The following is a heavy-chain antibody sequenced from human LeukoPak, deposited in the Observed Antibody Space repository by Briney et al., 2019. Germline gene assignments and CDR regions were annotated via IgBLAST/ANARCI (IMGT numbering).Heavy chain of an antibody. CDR2: LYYSGST. V-gene: IGHV4-59*01. J-gene: IGHJ4*02. Sequence: PSETLSLTCTVSGGSIRTYSWGWIRQPPGKPLEWIGYLYYSGSTDYSPSLRSRVTISSDTSNNQFSLRLSSVTAADTAVYYCAKDGREYSFDYWGQGSLVTVYS. CDR3: AKDGREYSFDY. CDR1: GGSIRTYS.